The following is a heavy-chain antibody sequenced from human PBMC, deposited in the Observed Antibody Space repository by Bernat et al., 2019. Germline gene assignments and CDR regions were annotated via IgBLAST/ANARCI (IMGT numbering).Heavy chain of an antibody. CDR2: IYYSGGT. Sequence: QVQLQESGPGLVKPSETLSLTCTVSGGSISSYYWSWIRQPPGKGLEWIGYIYYSGGTNYNPSLTSRVTISVDTSKNQFSLKLSSVTAADTAVYYCARVHYYDSSGYYLGSGGWYFDLWGRGTLVTVSS. D-gene: IGHD3-22*01. CDR3: ARVHYYDSSGYYLGSGGWYFDL. J-gene: IGHJ2*01. V-gene: IGHV4-59*01. CDR1: GGSISSYY.